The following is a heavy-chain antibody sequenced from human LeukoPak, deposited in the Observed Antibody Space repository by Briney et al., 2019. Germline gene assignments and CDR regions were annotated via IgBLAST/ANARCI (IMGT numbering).Heavy chain of an antibody. CDR2: IWCDGSNK. CDR3: ARDNARGSDSSGFDH. V-gene: IGHV3-33*01. Sequence: GRSLRLSCAASGFTFSSYGMHWVRQAPGKGLEWVAVIWCDGSNKYYADSVKGRFTISRDNSKNTLYLQMTSLEAKNPAVYYWARDNARGSDSSGFDHWGQGTLVTVSS. CDR1: GFTFSSYG. D-gene: IGHD3-22*01. J-gene: IGHJ4*02.